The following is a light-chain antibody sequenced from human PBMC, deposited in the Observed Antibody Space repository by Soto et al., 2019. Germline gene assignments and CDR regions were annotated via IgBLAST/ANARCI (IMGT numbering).Light chain of an antibody. Sequence: EIVLTQSPGTLSLSPGERATLSCRASQSVTSNYLAWYQQKPGQAPRLLIYGASNRATGTPDRFSGSGSGTDFTLTINRLEPEDFALYYCQQYGSSPPTFGQGTKVDIK. CDR1: QSVTSNY. J-gene: IGKJ1*01. CDR2: GAS. CDR3: QQYGSSPPT. V-gene: IGKV3-20*01.